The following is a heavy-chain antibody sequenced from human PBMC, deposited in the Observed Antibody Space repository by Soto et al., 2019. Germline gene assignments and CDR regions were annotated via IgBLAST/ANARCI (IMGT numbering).Heavy chain of an antibody. CDR1: GFTFSSYS. J-gene: IGHJ4*01. D-gene: IGHD3-22*01. Sequence: LRLSCAASGFTFSSYSMNWVRQAPGKGLEWVSYISSSSSTIYYADSVKGRFTISRDNAKNSLYLQMNSLRDEDTAVYYCARDPPYYYDSSGYYPWFDYCGAGTLVPVSS. CDR2: ISSSSSTI. V-gene: IGHV3-48*02. CDR3: ARDPPYYYDSSGYYPWFDY.